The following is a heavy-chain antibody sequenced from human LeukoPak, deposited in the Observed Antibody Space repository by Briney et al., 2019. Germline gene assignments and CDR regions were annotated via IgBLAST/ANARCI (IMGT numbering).Heavy chain of an antibody. J-gene: IGHJ6*03. CDR1: GYSISSGYY. V-gene: IGHV4-38-2*02. D-gene: IGHD2-2*01. CDR3: AREVGDAVVPAAMEGYYYYYMDV. Sequence: SSETLSLTCTVSGYSISSGYYWGWIRQPPGKGLEWIGSIYHSGSTYYNPSLKSRVTISVDTSKNQFSLKLSSVTAADTAVYYCAREVGDAVVPAAMEGYYYYYMDVWGKGTTVTISS. CDR2: IYHSGST.